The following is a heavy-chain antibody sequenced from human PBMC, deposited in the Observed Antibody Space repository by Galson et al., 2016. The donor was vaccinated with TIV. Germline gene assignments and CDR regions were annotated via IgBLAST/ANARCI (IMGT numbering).Heavy chain of an antibody. CDR1: GFTFYNFW. D-gene: IGHD3-22*01. CDR3: ARERYYDASGYYYYYYGMDV. CDR2: IKGDGSDK. Sequence: SLRLSCAASGFTFYNFWMSWVRQAPGKGLEWVANIKGDGSDKDYVDSVKGRFTISRDSSKNTLYLQMKSLRAEDTAVYYCARERYYDASGYYYYYYGMDVWGQGTTVTVSS. J-gene: IGHJ6*02. V-gene: IGHV3-7*03.